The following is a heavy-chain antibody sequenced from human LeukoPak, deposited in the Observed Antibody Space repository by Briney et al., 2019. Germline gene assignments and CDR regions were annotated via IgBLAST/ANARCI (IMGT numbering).Heavy chain of an antibody. CDR2: IKQDGSEK. CDR1: GFTFSSYW. CDR3: ARVYGDYAPFYYFGY. Sequence: GGSLRLSCAASGFTFSSYWMSWVRQAPGKGLEWVANIKQDGSEKYYVDSVKGRFTIARDNAKDSLDLQMNSLRAEDTAVYYCARVYGDYAPFYYFGYWGQGTLLTVSS. J-gene: IGHJ4*02. D-gene: IGHD4-17*01. V-gene: IGHV3-7*01.